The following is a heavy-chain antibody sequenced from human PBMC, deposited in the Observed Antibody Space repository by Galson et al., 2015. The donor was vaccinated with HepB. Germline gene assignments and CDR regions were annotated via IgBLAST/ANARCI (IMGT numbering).Heavy chain of an antibody. V-gene: IGHV1-2*04. CDR1: GYTFTGYY. J-gene: IGHJ6*02. D-gene: IGHD6-19*01. CDR3: ARSSGYYYYYGTDV. Sequence: SVTVSCKASGYTFTGYYMHWVRQAPGQGLEWMGWINPNSGGTNYAQKVQGWVTMTRDTSISTAYMELSRLRSDDTAVYYRARSSGYYYYYGTDVWGQGTTVTVSS. CDR2: INPNSGGT.